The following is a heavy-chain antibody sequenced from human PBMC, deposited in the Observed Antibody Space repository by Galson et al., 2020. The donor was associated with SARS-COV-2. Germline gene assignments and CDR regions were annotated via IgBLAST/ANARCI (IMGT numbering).Heavy chain of an antibody. Sequence: GGSLRLSCAASGFTFSSYEMNWVRQAPGKGLEWLSYISGSGTNIYYADSVKGRFTISRDNAENSLFLQMTSLRAEDTAVYYCASPYLAAASFFGAFDVWGQGTMVTVSS. D-gene: IGHD6-13*01. J-gene: IGHJ3*01. CDR3: ASPYLAAASFFGAFDV. CDR1: GFTFSSYE. V-gene: IGHV3-48*03. CDR2: ISGSGTNI.